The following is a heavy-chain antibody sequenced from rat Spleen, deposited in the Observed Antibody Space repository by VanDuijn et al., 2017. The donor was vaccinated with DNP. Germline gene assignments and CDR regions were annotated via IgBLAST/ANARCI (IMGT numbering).Heavy chain of an antibody. CDR1: GFTFSNYY. Sequence: EVQLVESGGGLVQPGKSLKLSCEASGFTFSNYYMAWVRQAPKGGLEWVATISISGSTTSYPDSVKGRFTISRDNAKSCLYLHMNSLKSEDTATYYCVTRGKYGGYDYWGQGVMVTVSS. CDR3: VTRGKYGGYDY. J-gene: IGHJ2*01. V-gene: IGHV5-25*01. CDR2: ISISGSTT. D-gene: IGHD1-11*01.